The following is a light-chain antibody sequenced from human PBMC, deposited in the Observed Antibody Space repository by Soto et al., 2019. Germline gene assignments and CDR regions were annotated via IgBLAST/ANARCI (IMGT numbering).Light chain of an antibody. Sequence: ALTQPASVSGSPGQSITISCTGTSSDVGSYNLVSWYQQHPGKAPKLMIYEGSKRPSGVSNRFSGSKSGDTASLTISGLQAEDEADYYCCSYAGSSTSPYVFGTGTKVTVL. CDR1: SSDVGSYNL. J-gene: IGLJ1*01. V-gene: IGLV2-23*01. CDR3: CSYAGSSTSPYV. CDR2: EGS.